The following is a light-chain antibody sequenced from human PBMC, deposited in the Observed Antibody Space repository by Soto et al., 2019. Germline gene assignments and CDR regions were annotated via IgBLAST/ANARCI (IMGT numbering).Light chain of an antibody. CDR2: GAS. Sequence: IQLTQSPSSLSASVGDRVTISCRASHGIANLLAWYQQKPGKAPKLLIYGASTLRSGVPSRFQRRESGPAFTLSISSMQPEDFATNHCQQMNSFPIPFSPGTKVDIK. J-gene: IGKJ3*01. V-gene: IGKV1-9*01. CDR1: HGIANL. CDR3: QQMNSFPIP.